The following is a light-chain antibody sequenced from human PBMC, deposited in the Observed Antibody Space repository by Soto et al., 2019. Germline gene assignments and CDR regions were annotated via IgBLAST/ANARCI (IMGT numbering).Light chain of an antibody. J-gene: IGLJ2*01. CDR2: DVS. V-gene: IGLV2-14*01. CDR1: SSDVGSYNY. CDR3: SSYTSSSTLVV. Sequence: QSVLTQPASVSGSPGQSITISCTGTSSDVGSYNYVSWYQQHPGKAPQLMIYDVSNRPSGVSNRFSGSKSGNTASLTISGLQAEDEADYYCSSYTSSSTLVVFGGGTQLTVL.